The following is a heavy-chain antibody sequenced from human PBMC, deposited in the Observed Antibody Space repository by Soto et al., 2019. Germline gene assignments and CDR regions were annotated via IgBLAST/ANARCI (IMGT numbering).Heavy chain of an antibody. V-gene: IGHV4-59*01. D-gene: IGHD5-12*01. J-gene: IGHJ5*02. Sequence: SETVSLTCSVWGDSISSDYWSWIRQPPGKGLEWIGYIYYSGSTNYNPSFKSRVTISVDTPKTQFSLKLTSVTAADTAVYYCARGVATIGTWCPGTLVTVSS. CDR3: ARGVATIGT. CDR2: IYYSGST. CDR1: GDSISSDY.